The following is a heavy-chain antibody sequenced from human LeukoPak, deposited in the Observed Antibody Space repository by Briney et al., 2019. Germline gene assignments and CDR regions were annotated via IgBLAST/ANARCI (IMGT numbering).Heavy chain of an antibody. J-gene: IGHJ4*02. CDR2: ISSSSSYI. CDR3: ARDRGSSSWYGIVFDY. CDR1: GFTFSSYS. V-gene: IGHV3-21*01. D-gene: IGHD6-13*01. Sequence: GGSLRLSCAASGFTFSSYSMNWVRQAPGKGLEWVSSISSSSSYIYYADSVKGRFTISRDNAKNSLYLQMNSLRAEDTAVYYCARDRGSSSWYGIVFDYWGQGTLVTVSS.